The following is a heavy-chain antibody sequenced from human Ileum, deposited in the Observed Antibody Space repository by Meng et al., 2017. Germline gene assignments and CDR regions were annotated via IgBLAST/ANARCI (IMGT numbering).Heavy chain of an antibody. J-gene: IGHJ4*02. CDR2: IYPGGSI. Sequence: QVQLKEWGQVLVKPSGTLSLTCAVSGGSINSYVWWSWVRQAPGKWLEWIGEIYPGGSINYNPSLKSRVTISADTSKNQFSLSLDSVTAADTAVYYCVRNDYCSGGTCYPHFDYWGQGTLVTVSS. D-gene: IGHD2-15*01. CDR3: VRNDYCSGGTCYPHFDY. V-gene: IGHV4-4*02. CDR1: GGSINSYVW.